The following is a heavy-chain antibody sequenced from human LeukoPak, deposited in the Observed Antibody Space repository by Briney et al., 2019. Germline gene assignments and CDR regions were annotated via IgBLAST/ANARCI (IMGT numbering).Heavy chain of an antibody. V-gene: IGHV1-2*02. CDR2: INANSSGT. CDR3: AREPTYYDILTGYNFFDY. CDR1: GYTFIGYY. Sequence: GASVKVSCKASGYTFIGYYMHWVRQAPGQGLEWMGWINANSSGTHYAQKFQGKVTMTRHTSISTAYMELSRLRSDDTAVYYCAREPTYYDILTGYNFFDYWGQGTLVTVSS. D-gene: IGHD3-9*01. J-gene: IGHJ4*02.